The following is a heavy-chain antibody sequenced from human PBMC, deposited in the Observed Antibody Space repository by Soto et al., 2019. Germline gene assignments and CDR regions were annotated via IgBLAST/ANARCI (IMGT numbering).Heavy chain of an antibody. CDR3: ARVYDSSGYEYQSFDY. J-gene: IGHJ4*02. V-gene: IGHV1-46*01. D-gene: IGHD3-22*01. CDR1: GYTFTSYD. CDR2: INPSGGST. Sequence: ASVKVSCKASGYTFTSYDINCVRQAPGQGLEWMGIINPSGGSTSYAQKFQGRVTMTRDTSTSTVYMELSSLRSEDTAVYYCARVYDSSGYEYQSFDYWGQGTLVTVSS.